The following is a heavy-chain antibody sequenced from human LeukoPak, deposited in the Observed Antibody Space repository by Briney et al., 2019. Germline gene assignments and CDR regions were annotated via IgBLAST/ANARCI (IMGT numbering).Heavy chain of an antibody. CDR3: ARVTRYYYGMDV. D-gene: IGHD1-14*01. CDR1: GYSFISYD. J-gene: IGHJ6*02. Sequence: ASVKVSCKASGYSFISYDLSWVRQAAGQGLEWMGWMNPNSGNTGYAQKFQGRVTMTRNTAISTAYMELSSLRSDDTAVYHCARVTRYYYGMDVWGQGTTVTVSS. CDR2: MNPNSGNT. V-gene: IGHV1-8*01.